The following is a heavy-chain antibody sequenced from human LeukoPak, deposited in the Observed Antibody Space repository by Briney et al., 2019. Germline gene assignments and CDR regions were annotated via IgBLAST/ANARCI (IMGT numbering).Heavy chain of an antibody. CDR3: ARDRGNRYYYYYYYMDV. Sequence: SETLSLTCTVSGGSISSYYWSWIRQPAGKGLEWIGRIYTSGTTHYNPSLKSRVTMSVDTSKNQFSLKLSSVTAADTAVYYCARDRGNRYYYYYYYMDVWGKGTTVTVSS. J-gene: IGHJ6*03. CDR1: GGSISSYY. V-gene: IGHV4-4*07. CDR2: IYTSGTT. D-gene: IGHD2/OR15-2a*01.